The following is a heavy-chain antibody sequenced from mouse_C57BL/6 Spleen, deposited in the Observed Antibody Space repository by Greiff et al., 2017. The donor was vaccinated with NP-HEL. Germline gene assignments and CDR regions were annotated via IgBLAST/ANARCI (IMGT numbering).Heavy chain of an antibody. Sequence: VQLQQPGAELVRPGSSVKLSCKASGYTFTSYCMDWVKQRPGQGLEWIGNIYPSDSETQYNQKFKDKATLTVDNSSSTAYMQLSSLTSDDSAVYCCATSGGNYLYWFDYWGQGTTVTVSA. D-gene: IGHD2-1*01. CDR2: IYPSDSET. J-gene: IGHJ2*01. CDR3: ATSGGNYLYWFDY. V-gene: IGHV1-61*01. CDR1: GYTFTSYC.